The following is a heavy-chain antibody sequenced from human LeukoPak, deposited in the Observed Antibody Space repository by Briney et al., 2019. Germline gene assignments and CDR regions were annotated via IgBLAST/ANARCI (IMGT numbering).Heavy chain of an antibody. V-gene: IGHV1-46*01. D-gene: IGHD3-10*01. CDR1: GYTFTSYY. J-gene: IGHJ4*02. CDR2: INPSGGST. Sequence: ASVKVSCKASGYTFTSYYMRWVRQAPGQGLEWMGIINPSGGSTSYAQKFQGRVTMTRDTSTSTVYMELSSLRSEDTAVYYCARDIVTTMVRGVITYFDYWGQGTLVTVSS. CDR3: ARDIVTTMVRGVITYFDY.